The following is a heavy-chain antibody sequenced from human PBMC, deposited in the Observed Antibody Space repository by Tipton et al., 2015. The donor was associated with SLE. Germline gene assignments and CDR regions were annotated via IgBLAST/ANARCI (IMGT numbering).Heavy chain of an antibody. J-gene: IGHJ4*02. V-gene: IGHV1-2*02. CDR3: ARMVEGRFLEWFIFDY. D-gene: IGHD3-3*01. CDR1: GYTFTAYY. Sequence: QSGPEVKKPGASVKVSCKASGYTFTAYYIHWVRQAPGQGLEWMGWINPNSGGTNYAQKLQGRVTMTTDTSTSTAYMELRSLRSDDTAVYYCARMVEGRFLEWFIFDYWGQGTLVTVSS. CDR2: INPNSGGT.